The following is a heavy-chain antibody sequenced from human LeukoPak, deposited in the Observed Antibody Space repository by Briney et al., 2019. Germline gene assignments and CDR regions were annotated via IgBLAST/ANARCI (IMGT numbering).Heavy chain of an antibody. J-gene: IGHJ3*02. CDR2: IYYSGST. D-gene: IGHD5-18*01. Sequence: SETLSLTCTVSGGSISSYYWSWIRQPPGEGLEWIGYIYYSGSTNYNPSLKSRVTISVDTSKNQFSLKLSSVTAADTAVYYCARGYSYGYGAFDIWGQGTMVTVSS. CDR3: ARGYSYGYGAFDI. V-gene: IGHV4-59*01. CDR1: GGSISSYY.